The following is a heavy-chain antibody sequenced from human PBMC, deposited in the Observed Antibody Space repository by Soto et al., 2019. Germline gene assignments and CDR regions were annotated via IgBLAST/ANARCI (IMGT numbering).Heavy chain of an antibody. Sequence: ASVKVSCKASGYTFTSYAMHWVRQAPGQRLEWMGWINAGNGNTKYSQKFQGRVTITRDTSASTAYMELSSLRSEDTAVYYCARDHVRSLVGATTSEFAYWXQGTLVTVSS. CDR2: INAGNGNT. CDR1: GYTFTSYA. V-gene: IGHV1-3*01. CDR3: ARDHVRSLVGATTSEFAY. J-gene: IGHJ4*02. D-gene: IGHD1-26*01.